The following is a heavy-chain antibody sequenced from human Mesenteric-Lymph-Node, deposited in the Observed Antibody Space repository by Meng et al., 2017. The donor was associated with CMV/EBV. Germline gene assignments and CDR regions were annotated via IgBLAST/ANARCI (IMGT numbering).Heavy chain of an antibody. CDR2: ISSSSSYI. Sequence: ETLSLTCTVSGGSISSRNYYWGWVRQAPGKGLEWVSSISSSSSYIYYADSVKGRFTISRDNAKNSLYLQMNSLRAEDTAVYYCARGADPEDYWGQGTLVTVSS. D-gene: IGHD1-14*01. V-gene: IGHV3-21*01. J-gene: IGHJ4*02. CDR3: ARGADPEDY. CDR1: GGSISSRNYY.